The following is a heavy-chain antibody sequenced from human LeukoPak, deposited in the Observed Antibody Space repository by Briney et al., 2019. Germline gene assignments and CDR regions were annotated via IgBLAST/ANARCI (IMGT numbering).Heavy chain of an antibody. V-gene: IGHV3-66*01. Sequence: PGGSLKLSCAASGFTVSSNYMSWVRQAPGKGLEWVSVIYSGGSIYYADSVKGRFTISRDNSKNTLSLQMNSLRTEDTAVYYCATDFSHGFDYWGQGTLVTVSS. CDR2: IYSGGSI. CDR1: GFTVSSNY. CDR3: ATDFSHGFDY. J-gene: IGHJ4*02.